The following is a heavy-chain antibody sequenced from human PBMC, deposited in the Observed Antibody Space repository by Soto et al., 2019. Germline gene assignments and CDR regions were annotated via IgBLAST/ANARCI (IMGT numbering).Heavy chain of an antibody. Sequence: GGSLRLSCAASGFTFGDYAMQWVRQAPGKGLEWVSAISWNSGSIDYADSVKGRFTISRDNAKNSLYLQMNSLRDEDTAVYYCARGEYDFWSGYYPHWYFDLWGRGTLVTVSS. V-gene: IGHV3-9*01. J-gene: IGHJ2*01. CDR2: ISWNSGSI. CDR3: ARGEYDFWSGYYPHWYFDL. D-gene: IGHD3-3*01. CDR1: GFTFGDYA.